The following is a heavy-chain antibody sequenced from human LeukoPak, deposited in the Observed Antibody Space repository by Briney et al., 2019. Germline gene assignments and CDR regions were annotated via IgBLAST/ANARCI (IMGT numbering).Heavy chain of an antibody. CDR3: ARDPRHPHYFDY. CDR1: GGTISSYA. D-gene: IGHD6-6*01. V-gene: IGHV1-69*13. Sequence: ASVKVSCKASGGTISSYAISWVRQAPGQGLEWMGGIIPIFGTANYAQKFQGRVTITADESTSTAYMELSSLRSEDTAVYYCARDPRHPHYFDYWGQGTLVTVSS. CDR2: IIPIFGTA. J-gene: IGHJ4*02.